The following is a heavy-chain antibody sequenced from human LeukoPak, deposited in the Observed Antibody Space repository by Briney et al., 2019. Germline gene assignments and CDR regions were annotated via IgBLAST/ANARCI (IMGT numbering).Heavy chain of an antibody. Sequence: GGPLRLSCAASGFSFSSYNMNWVRQVPGKGLEWVSSISSSSGYIYYADSVKGRFTISRDNAKNSLYLQMNSLRAEDTALYYCARGQYSSSIGAFDIWGQGTMVTVSS. J-gene: IGHJ3*02. CDR3: ARGQYSSSIGAFDI. V-gene: IGHV3-21*04. CDR1: GFSFSSYN. D-gene: IGHD6-13*01. CDR2: ISSSSGYI.